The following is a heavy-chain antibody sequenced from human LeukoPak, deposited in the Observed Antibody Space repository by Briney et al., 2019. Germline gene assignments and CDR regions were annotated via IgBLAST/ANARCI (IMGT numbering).Heavy chain of an antibody. CDR2: IKSKTDGGTT. Sequence: GGSLRLSCAASGFTFSNAWMSWVRQAPGKGLEWVGRIKSKTDGGTTDYAAPVKGRFTISRDDSKNTLYLQMNSLKTEDTAVYYCARQGSYYYYYYMDVWGKGTTVTVSS. CDR1: GFTFSNAW. CDR3: ARQGSYYYYYYMDV. D-gene: IGHD1-26*01. V-gene: IGHV3-15*01. J-gene: IGHJ6*03.